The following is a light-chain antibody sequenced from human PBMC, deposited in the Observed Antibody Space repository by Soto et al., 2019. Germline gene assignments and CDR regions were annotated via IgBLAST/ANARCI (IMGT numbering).Light chain of an antibody. CDR1: ENISTW. CDR2: HAS. CDR3: KQYKTYPLT. V-gene: IGKV1-5*01. J-gene: IGKJ1*01. Sequence: DIEMTQSPSTLSASASDRVTITCRAAENISTWLAWYQQKPGKAPKLLIYHASSLASGVPSRFSGSGSGTEFTLTISSLQPDDFATYYCKQYKTYPLTFGQGTKV.